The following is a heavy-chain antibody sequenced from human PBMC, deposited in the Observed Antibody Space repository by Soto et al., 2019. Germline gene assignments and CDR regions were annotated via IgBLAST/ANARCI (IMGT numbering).Heavy chain of an antibody. CDR3: ARGVAGTGFDL. D-gene: IGHD6-19*01. Sequence: LTCAISGDSVSSNTAAWNWIRSSPSRGLEWLGRTYYRSNWRHDYAVSVKSRITVNPDTSKNHFSLQLNSVTPDDTAVYYCARGVAGTGFDLWGQGTLVTVSS. CDR2: TYYRSNWRH. J-gene: IGHJ4*02. CDR1: GDSVSSNTAA. V-gene: IGHV6-1*01.